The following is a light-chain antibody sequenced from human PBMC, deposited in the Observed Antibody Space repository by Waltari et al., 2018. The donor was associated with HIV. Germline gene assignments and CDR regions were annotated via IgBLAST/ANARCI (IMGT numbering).Light chain of an antibody. V-gene: IGLV1-51*01. CDR1: TPNIGNNS. CDR2: DNY. CDR3: ATWDSSLSAVV. Sequence: QSLLTQPPSVSAAPGQKIIISCSGSTPNIGNNSVSWHQHLPGTAPQVLIYDNYNRPSGITDLFSGSKSGTSATLAITGLQTGDEADYDCATWDSSLSAVVFGGGTKVTVL. J-gene: IGLJ2*01.